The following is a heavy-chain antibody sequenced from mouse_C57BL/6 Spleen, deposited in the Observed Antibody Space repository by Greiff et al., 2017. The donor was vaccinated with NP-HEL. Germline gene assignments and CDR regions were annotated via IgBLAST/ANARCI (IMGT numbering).Heavy chain of an antibody. J-gene: IGHJ3*01. CDR3: TRWSCDYDWFAY. Sequence: QVQLQQSGAELVRPGASVTLSCKASGYTFTDYEMHWVKQTPVHGLEWIGAIDPDTGGTAYNQKFKGKAILTADKSSSTAYMGLRSLTSEDSAVYCCTRWSCDYDWFAYWGQGTLVTVSA. D-gene: IGHD2-4*01. V-gene: IGHV1-15*01. CDR2: IDPDTGGT. CDR1: GYTFTDYE.